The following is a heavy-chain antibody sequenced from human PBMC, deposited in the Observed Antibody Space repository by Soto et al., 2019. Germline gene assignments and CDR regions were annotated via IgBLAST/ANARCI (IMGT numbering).Heavy chain of an antibody. Sequence: QVQLVQSGAEVKKPGASVKVSCKASGYTFTSYSISWVRQAPGQGLEWMGWISPYNGNTNYAQEFQGRVTMTTDTSTSTXXLXLXXLRSDDTAVYYCARDVDDFWSGYYTPTSLYTWFDPWGQGTLVTVSS. J-gene: IGHJ5*02. CDR3: ARDVDDFWSGYYTPTSLYTWFDP. V-gene: IGHV1-18*01. CDR1: GYTFTSYS. CDR2: ISPYNGNT. D-gene: IGHD3-3*01.